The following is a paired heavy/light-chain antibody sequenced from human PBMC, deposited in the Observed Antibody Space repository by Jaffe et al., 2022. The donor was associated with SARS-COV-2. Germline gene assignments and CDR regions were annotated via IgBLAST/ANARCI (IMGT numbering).Heavy chain of an antibody. CDR3: ASATVSRYFDWLSPGI. CDR2: ISYDGKNT. Sequence: QVQLVESGGGVVQPGRSLRLSCAASGFTFSNYAMQWVRQAPGKGLEWLAVISYDGKNTYYADSVKGRFSISRDNSRNTLYLEMDNLRPEDTAVYYCASATVSRYFDWLSPGIWGQGTLVTVSS. J-gene: IGHJ4*02. CDR1: GFTFSNYA. V-gene: IGHV3-30*04. D-gene: IGHD3-9*01.
Light chain of an antibody. V-gene: IGKV2-30*01. Sequence: EVVMTQSPLSLPVTLGQPAAISCRSSQSLVYSDGNTYLNWFQQRPGQSPRRLIYKVSNRDSGVPDRFSGSGSGTDFTLQISRVEAEDVGVYYCMQGTHWPGTFGQGTKVEIK. J-gene: IGKJ1*01. CDR1: QSLVYSDGNTY. CDR2: KVS. CDR3: MQGTHWPGT.